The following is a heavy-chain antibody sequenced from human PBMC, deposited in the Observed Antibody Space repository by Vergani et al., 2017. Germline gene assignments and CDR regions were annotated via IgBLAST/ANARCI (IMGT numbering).Heavy chain of an antibody. D-gene: IGHD3-10*01. CDR1: GGSISSYY. V-gene: IGHV4-59*01. Sequence: QVQLQESGPGLVKPSETLSLTCTVSGGSISSYYWSWIRQPPGKGLEWIGYIYYSGSTNYNPSLKSRVTISVDTSKNQFSLKLSSVTAADTAVYYCAGSGYYYYYGMDVWGQGTTVTVSS. CDR2: IYYSGST. J-gene: IGHJ6*02. CDR3: AGSGYYYYYGMDV.